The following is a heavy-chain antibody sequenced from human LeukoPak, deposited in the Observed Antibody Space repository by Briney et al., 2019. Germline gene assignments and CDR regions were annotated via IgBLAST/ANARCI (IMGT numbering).Heavy chain of an antibody. CDR1: GGSISSGSYY. Sequence: SETLSLTCTVSGGSISSGSYYWSWIRQPAGKGLEWIGRIYTSGSTNYNPSLKSRVTISVDTSKNQFSLKLSSVTAADTAVHYCARAISRYFDWSRNPDAFDIWGQGTMATVSS. D-gene: IGHD3-9*01. J-gene: IGHJ3*02. CDR2: IYTSGST. CDR3: ARAISRYFDWSRNPDAFDI. V-gene: IGHV4-61*02.